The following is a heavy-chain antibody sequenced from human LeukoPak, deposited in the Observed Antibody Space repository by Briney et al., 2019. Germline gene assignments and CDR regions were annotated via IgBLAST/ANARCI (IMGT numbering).Heavy chain of an antibody. CDR1: GGSISSSSYY. D-gene: IGHD2/OR15-2a*01. CDR2: IYYSGST. V-gene: IGHV4-39*07. J-gene: IGHJ6*03. Sequence: PSETLSLTCTVSGGSISSSSYYWGWIRQPPGKGLEWIGSIYYSGSTNYNPSLKSRVTISVDTSKNQFSLKLSSVTAADTAVYYCARGFQTRPPKHNKYYYYMDVWGKGTTVTVSS. CDR3: ARGFQTRPPKHNKYYYYMDV.